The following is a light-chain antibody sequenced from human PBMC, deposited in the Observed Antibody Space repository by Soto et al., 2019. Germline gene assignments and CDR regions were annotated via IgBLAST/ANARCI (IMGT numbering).Light chain of an antibody. J-gene: IGLJ2*01. CDR3: CSLAGGNIFRV. Sequence: QSALTQPRSVSGSPGQSVTISCTGTSSDVGGYDYVSWYQHHPGKAPKFIIFDVSSRPSGVPDHFSGSKSGNTAYLTISGLQAEDEADYYCCSLAGGNIFRVFGGGTKLTVL. CDR1: SSDVGGYDY. CDR2: DVS. V-gene: IGLV2-11*01.